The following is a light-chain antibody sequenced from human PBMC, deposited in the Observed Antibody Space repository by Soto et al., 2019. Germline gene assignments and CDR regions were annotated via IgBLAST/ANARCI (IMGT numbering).Light chain of an antibody. CDR1: SGHSNYA. J-gene: IGLJ2*01. CDR2: LNSDGSH. V-gene: IGLV4-69*01. Sequence: QPVLTQSPSASASLGASVKLTCTLSSGHSNYAIAWHQQQSEKGPRYLMKLNSDGSHSKGDGIPDRFSGSSSGAERYLTISSLQSEDEADYYCQTWVSGIVVFGGGTKSPS. CDR3: QTWVSGIVV.